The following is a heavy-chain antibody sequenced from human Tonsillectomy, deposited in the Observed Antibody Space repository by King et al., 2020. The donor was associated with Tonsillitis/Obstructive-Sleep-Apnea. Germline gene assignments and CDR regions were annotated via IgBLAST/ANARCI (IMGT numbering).Heavy chain of an antibody. Sequence: VQLVESGGGVVQPGRSLRLSCAASGFTFSSYAMHWVRQAPGKGLEWVAVISYDGSNKYYADPVKGRFTISRDNSKNTLYLQMNSLRAEDTAVYYCARDNPYYDIFNWFDPWGQGTLVTVSS. V-gene: IGHV3-30*04. CDR1: GFTFSSYA. D-gene: IGHD3-9*01. J-gene: IGHJ5*02. CDR2: ISYDGSNK. CDR3: ARDNPYYDIFNWFDP.